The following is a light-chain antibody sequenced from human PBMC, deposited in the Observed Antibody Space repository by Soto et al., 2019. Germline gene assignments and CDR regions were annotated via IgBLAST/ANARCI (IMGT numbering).Light chain of an antibody. CDR2: SDN. Sequence: QSVLTQPPSASGTPGQRVTISCSRSNSNLGPNYVYWYQQLPGTAPKLLIYSDNQWPSGVPDRFSGSKSGTSASLAISGLRSEDEAAYYCAAWDDSLGGWVFGGGTKLTVL. CDR1: NSNLGPNY. V-gene: IGLV1-47*02. CDR3: AAWDDSLGGWV. J-gene: IGLJ3*02.